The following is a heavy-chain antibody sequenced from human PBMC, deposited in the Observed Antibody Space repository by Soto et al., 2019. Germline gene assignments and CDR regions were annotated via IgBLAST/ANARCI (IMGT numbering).Heavy chain of an antibody. D-gene: IGHD3-16*01. V-gene: IGHV1-8*01. Sequence: ASVKVSCKASGYSFTNNDVSWVRQATGQGLEWMGWMNPGSGDTGYAQKFQGRVTMARDISIATAYMELSSLRSDDTAIYYCARMATFGSLNWFDPWGQGTLVTVSS. J-gene: IGHJ5*02. CDR1: GYSFTNND. CDR2: MNPGSGDT. CDR3: ARMATFGSLNWFDP.